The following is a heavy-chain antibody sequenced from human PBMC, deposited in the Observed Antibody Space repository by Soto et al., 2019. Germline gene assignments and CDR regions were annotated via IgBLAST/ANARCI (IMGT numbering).Heavy chain of an antibody. Sequence: SETLSLTCSVTGGSINNYYWSWVRQSAGKGLEWIGRVFTTGTTDCNPSLKGRVTISVDTSKNQFSLSLRSVTAADTAIYYCARDFNSIFDDFADMRWNFDPWGKGTLVTVSS. CDR2: VFTTGTT. J-gene: IGHJ5*02. CDR3: ARDFNSIFDDFADMRWNFDP. CDR1: GGSINNYY. V-gene: IGHV4-4*07. D-gene: IGHD3-3*02.